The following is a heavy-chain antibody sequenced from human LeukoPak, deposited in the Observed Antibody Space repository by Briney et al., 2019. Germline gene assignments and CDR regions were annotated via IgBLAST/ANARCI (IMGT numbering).Heavy chain of an antibody. Sequence: SETLSLTCTVFGGSISSSSYYWGWIRQPPGKGLEWIVSIYYSGSTYYNPSLKSRVTISVDTSKNQFSLKLSSVTAADTAVYYCARSIIVVVVAAHDAFDIWGQGTMVTVSS. V-gene: IGHV4-39*01. J-gene: IGHJ3*02. CDR2: IYYSGST. CDR3: ARSIIVVVVAAHDAFDI. D-gene: IGHD2-15*01. CDR1: GGSISSSSYY.